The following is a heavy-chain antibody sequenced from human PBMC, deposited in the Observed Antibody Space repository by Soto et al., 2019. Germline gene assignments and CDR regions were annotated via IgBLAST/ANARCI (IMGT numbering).Heavy chain of an antibody. J-gene: IGHJ4*02. CDR2: IWHDGSKK. Sequence: QVQLVESGGGVVQPGRSLRLSCVGSGYRFSTYGMHWVRQAPGKGLEWVAVIWHDGSKKYYGDSVKGRFTISRDDSKSTLYLQMNSLTVEDMAVYYCARDPGVKAYYFDYWGQGTLVTVSS. CDR1: GYRFSTYG. V-gene: IGHV3-33*01. CDR3: ARDPGVKAYYFDY.